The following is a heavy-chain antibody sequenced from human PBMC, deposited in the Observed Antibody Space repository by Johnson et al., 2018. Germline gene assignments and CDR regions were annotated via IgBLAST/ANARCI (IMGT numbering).Heavy chain of an antibody. CDR3: TADYFGSDLC. J-gene: IGHJ3*01. Sequence: VQLVESGGALVEPGGSLRLSCAASRFNFIDTWMNWVRQAPGKGLEWVGLIRKKRDGGTTDYAAPVKGKFTISRDDSKNTVYLQRNSLKTEDTALYYCTADYFGSDLCWGRGTMVTVSS. CDR1: RFNFIDTW. V-gene: IGHV3-15*07. D-gene: IGHD3-10*01. CDR2: IRKKRDGGTT.